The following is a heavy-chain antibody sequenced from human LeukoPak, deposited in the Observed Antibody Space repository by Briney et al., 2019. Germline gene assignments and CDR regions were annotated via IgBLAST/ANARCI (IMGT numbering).Heavy chain of an antibody. V-gene: IGHV1-2*06. CDR3: ARGPRYSSGWYGY. CDR2: INPNSGGT. CDR1: GYTFTGYY. Sequence: ASVKVSCKASGYTFTGYYMHWVRQAPGQGLEWMGRINPNSGGTNYAQKFQGRVTMTRDTSISTAYMELSRLRSDDTAVYYCARGPRYSSGWYGYWGQGTLVTVSS. D-gene: IGHD6-19*01. J-gene: IGHJ4*02.